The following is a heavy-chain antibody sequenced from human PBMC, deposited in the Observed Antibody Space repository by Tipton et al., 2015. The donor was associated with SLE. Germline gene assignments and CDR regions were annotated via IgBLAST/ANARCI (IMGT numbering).Heavy chain of an antibody. CDR1: GGSISSYY. CDR2: IYHSGST. Sequence: TLSLTCTVSGGSISSYYWSWIRQPPGKGLEWIGSIYHSGSTYYNPSLKSRVTISVDTSKNQFSLKLSPVTAADTAVYYCASDSSGYYYFDYWGQGTLVTVSS. J-gene: IGHJ4*02. V-gene: IGHV4-59*12. CDR3: ASDSSGYYYFDY. D-gene: IGHD3-22*01.